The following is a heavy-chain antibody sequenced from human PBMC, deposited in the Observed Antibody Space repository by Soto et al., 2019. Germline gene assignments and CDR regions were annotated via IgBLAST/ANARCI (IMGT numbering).Heavy chain of an antibody. CDR3: ARVAGVAYCGGDCYHFDY. CDR2: ISYRVDT. CDR1: GDSFSSDDYY. J-gene: IGHJ4*02. D-gene: IGHD2-21*02. Sequence: KTSETLSLTCTVSGDSFSSDDYYWSWIRQPPGKGLEGIGYISYRVDTYYSPSLKSRVTMSIDTSKNQFSLNVSSVTAADTAVYYCARVAGVAYCGGDCYHFDYWGQGTLVTVSS. V-gene: IGHV4-30-4*01.